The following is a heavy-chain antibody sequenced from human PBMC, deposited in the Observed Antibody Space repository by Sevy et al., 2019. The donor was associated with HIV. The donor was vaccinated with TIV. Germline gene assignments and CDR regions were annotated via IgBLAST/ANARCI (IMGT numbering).Heavy chain of an antibody. D-gene: IGHD4-17*01. J-gene: IGHJ6*02. Sequence: ASVKVSCKASGYTFTSYGISWVRQAPGQGLEWMGWISAYNGNTNYAQKLKGRVTMTTDTSTSTAYMELRSLRSDDTAVDDCARDPTVTTYYYGMDVWGQGTTVTVSS. CDR2: ISAYNGNT. V-gene: IGHV1-18*01. CDR3: ARDPTVTTYYYGMDV. CDR1: GYTFTSYG.